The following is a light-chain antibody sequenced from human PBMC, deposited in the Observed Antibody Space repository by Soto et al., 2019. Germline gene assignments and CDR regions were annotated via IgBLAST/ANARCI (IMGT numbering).Light chain of an antibody. CDR2: KAA. CDR1: QSISSW. J-gene: IGKJ1*01. Sequence: DIQMTQSPSTLSASVGDRVTITCRASQSISSWLAWYQQKPGKAPKLLIYKAASLESWVPSRFSGSGSGTAFTLTISSLQPDDLATYYCQQYNSFPTFGQGTKVEIK. V-gene: IGKV1-5*03. CDR3: QQYNSFPT.